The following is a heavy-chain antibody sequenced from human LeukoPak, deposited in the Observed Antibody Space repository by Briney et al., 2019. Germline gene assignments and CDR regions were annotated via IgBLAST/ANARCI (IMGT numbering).Heavy chain of an antibody. CDR3: AKIGSLTRVYYFDY. CDR1: GFTFSSYE. V-gene: IGHV3-48*03. D-gene: IGHD1-26*01. Sequence: GGSLRLSCAASGFTFSSYEMNWVRQAPGKGLEWVSYISSSGSTIYYADSVKGRFTISRDNSKNTLYLQMNSLRAEDTAVYYCAKIGSLTRVYYFDYWGQGTLVTVSS. J-gene: IGHJ4*02. CDR2: ISSSGSTI.